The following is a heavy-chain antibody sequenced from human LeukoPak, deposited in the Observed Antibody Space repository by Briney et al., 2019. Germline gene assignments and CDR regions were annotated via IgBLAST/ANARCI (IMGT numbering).Heavy chain of an antibody. D-gene: IGHD2-15*01. Sequence: GGSLRLSCAASGFTFSGSAMHWVRQASGKGLEWVGRIRSKANSYATAYAASVKGRFTISRDDSKNTAYLQMNSLKTEDTAVYYCAKAAPAVVAATPTAYWGQGTLVTVSS. CDR2: IRSKANSYAT. CDR1: GFTFSGSA. CDR3: AKAAPAVVAATPTAY. V-gene: IGHV3-73*01. J-gene: IGHJ4*02.